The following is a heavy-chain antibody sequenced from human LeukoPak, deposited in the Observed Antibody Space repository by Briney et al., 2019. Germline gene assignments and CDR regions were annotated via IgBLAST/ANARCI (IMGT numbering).Heavy chain of an antibody. CDR2: ISGSGGRT. Sequence: GGSLRLSCAASGFTFSSYAMSWVRQAPGKGLEWVSAISGSGGRTYYADSVRGRFTTSRDTSKNMLYLQMKSLRAADPAVYNCAKKGRKPWPYTYIDSWGQGNLVTASP. CDR1: GFTFSSYA. J-gene: IGHJ4*02. CDR3: AKKGRKPWPYTYIDS. V-gene: IGHV3-23*01. D-gene: IGHD6-19*01.